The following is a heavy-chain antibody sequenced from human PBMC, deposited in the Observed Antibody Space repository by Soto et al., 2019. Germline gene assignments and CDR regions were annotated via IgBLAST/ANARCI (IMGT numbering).Heavy chain of an antibody. Sequence: SETLSLTCTVSGGSISSSNYYWGWIRQPPGKGLEWIGSIYYSGSTYYNPSLKSRVTISVDTSKNQFSLKLSSVTAADTAVYYCATQEVGGSYVYTFDPWGQGTLITVSS. D-gene: IGHD1-26*01. CDR1: GGSISSSNYY. CDR3: ATQEVGGSYVYTFDP. V-gene: IGHV4-39*01. J-gene: IGHJ5*02. CDR2: IYYSGST.